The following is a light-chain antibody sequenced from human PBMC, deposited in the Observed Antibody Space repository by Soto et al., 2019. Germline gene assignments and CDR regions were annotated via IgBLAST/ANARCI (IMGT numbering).Light chain of an antibody. CDR3: KQNTNRLHT. Sequence: EIVMTHSPATLSVSPGVNATLSCRASQSVSSKLAWFQQKPGQAPSLLIYGVSTRAIGVPVRFSGSGSGTEFTLTINSLQSAEFSVSHCKQNTNRLHTFGQ. CDR1: QSVSSK. CDR2: GVS. J-gene: IGKJ2*01. V-gene: IGKV3-15*01.